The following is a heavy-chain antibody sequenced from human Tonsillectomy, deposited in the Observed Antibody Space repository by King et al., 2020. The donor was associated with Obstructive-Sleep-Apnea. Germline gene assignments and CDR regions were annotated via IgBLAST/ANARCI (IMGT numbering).Heavy chain of an antibody. CDR1: GFNVRSNF. J-gene: IGHJ4*02. D-gene: IGHD3-3*01. V-gene: IGHV3-66*01. Sequence: VQLVESGGRLVQPGGSLRLSCAASGFNVRSNFMNWVRQAPGKGLEWVSVIYIVSSTFYAASVKGRFTISRDNSKNTLYLQMNSLRVEDTAVYYCASGADFSPFDCWGQGTLVTVSS. CDR3: ASGADFSPFDC. CDR2: IYIVSST.